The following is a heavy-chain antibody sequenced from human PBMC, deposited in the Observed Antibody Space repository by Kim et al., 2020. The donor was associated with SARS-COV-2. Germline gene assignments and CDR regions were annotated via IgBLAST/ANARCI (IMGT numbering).Heavy chain of an antibody. CDR3: ARSENLVRTHFQH. V-gene: IGHV4-31*03. D-gene: IGHD6-6*01. J-gene: IGHJ1*01. Sequence: SETLSLTCTVSGDYISYGGYYWTWIRQHPGKGLEWIGYIFYSGTTYYNPSLKSRVTMSVDMSKNQFSLKMNSVTAADSAVYYCARSENLVRTHFQHWGQG. CDR2: IFYSGTT. CDR1: GDYISYGGYY.